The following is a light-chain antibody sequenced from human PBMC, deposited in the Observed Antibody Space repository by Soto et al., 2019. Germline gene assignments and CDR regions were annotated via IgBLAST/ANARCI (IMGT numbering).Light chain of an antibody. CDR1: QSVSNNY. V-gene: IGKV3-20*01. Sequence: EIVLTQSPGTLSLSPGERATLSCRASQSVSNNYLAWYQQKPGQAPRRLIYGASSRATGIPDRFSGSRSGTDFTLTISRLEPEDFAVYYCQQYSTSPTFGEGTRLEVK. CDR2: GAS. CDR3: QQYSTSPT. J-gene: IGKJ5*01.